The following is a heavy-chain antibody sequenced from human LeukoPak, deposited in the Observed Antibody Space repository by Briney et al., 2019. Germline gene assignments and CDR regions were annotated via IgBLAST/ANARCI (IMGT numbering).Heavy chain of an antibody. Sequence: SETLSLTCTVSGGSISSYYWSWIRQPPGKGLEWIGYIYYSGSTNYNPSLKSRVTISVDTSKNQFSLKLSSVTAADMAVYYCARAGYDFWSGYYTKPAPFDNWGQGTLVTVSS. D-gene: IGHD3-3*01. CDR3: ARAGYDFWSGYYTKPAPFDN. J-gene: IGHJ4*02. CDR1: GGSISSYY. CDR2: IYYSGST. V-gene: IGHV4-59*12.